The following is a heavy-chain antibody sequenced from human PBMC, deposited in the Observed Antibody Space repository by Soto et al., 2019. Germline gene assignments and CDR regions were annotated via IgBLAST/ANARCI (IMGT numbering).Heavy chain of an antibody. CDR2: ISYDGSNK. CDR1: GFTFSSYG. D-gene: IGHD1-26*01. V-gene: IGHV3-30*18. CDR3: AKQRRPYSGSFLYFDY. J-gene: IGHJ4*02. Sequence: GGSLRLSCAASGFTFSSYGMHWVRQAPGKGLEWVAVISYDGSNKYYADSVKGRFTISRDNSKNTLYLQMNSLRAEDTAVYYCAKQRRPYSGSFLYFDYWGQGTLVTVSS.